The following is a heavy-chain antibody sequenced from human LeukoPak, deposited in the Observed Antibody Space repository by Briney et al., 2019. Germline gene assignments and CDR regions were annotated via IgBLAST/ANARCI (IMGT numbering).Heavy chain of an antibody. J-gene: IGHJ3*02. D-gene: IGHD4-23*01. CDR3: ARRRYGGDPAYDAFDI. CDR2: INPSGGTT. V-gene: IGHV1-46*02. Sequence: ASVEVSCKGSGYTFNRYHMHRVRQAPGPRVGWVGIINPSGGTTSYAQKFQGRVTMTRDMSMSTVYMELSSLRSEDTAVYYCARRRYGGDPAYDAFDIWGQGTMVTVSS. CDR1: GYTFNRYH.